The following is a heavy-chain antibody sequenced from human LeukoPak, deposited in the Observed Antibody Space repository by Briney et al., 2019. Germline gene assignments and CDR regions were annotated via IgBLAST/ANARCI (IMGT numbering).Heavy chain of an antibody. D-gene: IGHD3-22*01. Sequence: SETLSLTCTVSGGSISSSSYYWGWIRQPPGKGLEWIGSIYYSGSTYYNPSLKSRVTISVDTSKNQFSLKLTSVTAADTAVYYCARDYYDSSKPYYMDVWGKGTAVTISS. J-gene: IGHJ6*03. CDR3: ARDYYDSSKPYYMDV. CDR1: GGSISSSSYY. CDR2: IYYSGST. V-gene: IGHV4-39*07.